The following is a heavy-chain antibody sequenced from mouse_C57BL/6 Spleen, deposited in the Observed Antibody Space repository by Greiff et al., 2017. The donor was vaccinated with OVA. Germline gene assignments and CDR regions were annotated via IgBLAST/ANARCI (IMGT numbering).Heavy chain of an antibody. J-gene: IGHJ3*01. CDR3: SRIYYGYGVAY. CDR1: GYTFTSYW. Sequence: QVQLQQPGAELVKPGASVKLSCKASGYTFTSYWMHWVKQRPGQGLEWIGMIHPNSGSTNYNEKFKSKATLTVDKSSSTAYMQLSSLTSEDSAVYYCSRIYYGYGVAYWGQGTLVTVSA. CDR2: IHPNSGST. V-gene: IGHV1-64*01. D-gene: IGHD2-2*01.